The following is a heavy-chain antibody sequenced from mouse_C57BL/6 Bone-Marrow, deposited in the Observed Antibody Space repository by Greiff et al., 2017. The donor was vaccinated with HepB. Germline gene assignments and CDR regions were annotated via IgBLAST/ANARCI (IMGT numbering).Heavy chain of an antibody. Sequence: QVQLQQPGAELVRPGTSVKLSCKASGYTFTSYWMHWVKQRPGQGLEWIGVIDPSDSYTNYNQKFKGKATLTVDTSSSTAYMQLSSLTSEDSAVYYCARSYGSRYFDVWGTGTTVTVSS. CDR1: GYTFTSYW. CDR3: ARSYGSRYFDV. D-gene: IGHD1-1*01. V-gene: IGHV1-59*01. J-gene: IGHJ1*03. CDR2: IDPSDSYT.